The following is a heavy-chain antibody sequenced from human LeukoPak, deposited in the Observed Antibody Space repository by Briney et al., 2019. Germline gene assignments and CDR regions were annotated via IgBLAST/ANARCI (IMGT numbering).Heavy chain of an antibody. Sequence: QPGGSLRLSCAASGFTFRNYWMHWVRQAPGKEPVWVSNIKGDGSTTNYADSVKGRFTISRDNAKNTLYLQMNSLRAEDTAVYYCARGISKGSTWGQGILVTVSS. J-gene: IGHJ5*02. CDR3: ARGISKGST. D-gene: IGHD3-3*01. CDR2: IKGDGSTT. CDR1: GFTFRNYW. V-gene: IGHV3-74*01.